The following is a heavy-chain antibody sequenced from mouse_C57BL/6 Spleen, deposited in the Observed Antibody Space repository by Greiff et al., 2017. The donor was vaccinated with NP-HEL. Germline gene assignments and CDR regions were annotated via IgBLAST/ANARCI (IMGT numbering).Heavy chain of an antibody. J-gene: IGHJ2*01. Sequence: EVQLQQSGPELVKPGASVKISCKASGYTFTDYYMNWVKQSHGKSLEWIGDINPNNGGTSYNQKFKGKATLTVDKSSSTAYMELRSLTSEDSAVYYCARGSIYYGNYKDYFDYWGQGTTLTVSS. CDR3: ARGSIYYGNYKDYFDY. V-gene: IGHV1-26*01. CDR1: GYTFTDYY. D-gene: IGHD2-1*01. CDR2: INPNNGGT.